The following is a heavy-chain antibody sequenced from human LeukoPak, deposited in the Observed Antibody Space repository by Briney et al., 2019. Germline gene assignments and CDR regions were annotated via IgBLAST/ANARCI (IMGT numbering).Heavy chain of an antibody. CDR3: AWVAFHFAMDV. V-gene: IGHV3-15*01. CDR2: IKSKGSGETI. Sequence: GRSLRLSCAASGFTFSSYGMHWVRQAPGKGLEWVGRIKSKGSGETIDYGAPVKGRFTISRDDSRNTVYLQLDSLNTEDTAVYYCAWVAFHFAMDVWGHGTTVTVSS. CDR1: GFTFSSYG. J-gene: IGHJ6*02. D-gene: IGHD2-15*01.